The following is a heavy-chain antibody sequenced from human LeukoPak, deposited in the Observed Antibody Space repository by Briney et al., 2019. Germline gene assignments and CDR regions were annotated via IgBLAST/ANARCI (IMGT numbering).Heavy chain of an antibody. CDR2: ISGSGGST. D-gene: IGHD3-22*01. V-gene: IGHV3-23*01. CDR1: GFTFDDYG. J-gene: IGHJ4*02. Sequence: GGSLRLSCAASGFTFDDYGMSWVRQAPGKGLEWVSAISGSGGSTYYADSVKGRFTISRDNSKNTLYLQMNSLRAEDTAVYYCAKPPGGSGYYYVGVDYWGQGTLVTVSS. CDR3: AKPPGGSGYYYVGVDY.